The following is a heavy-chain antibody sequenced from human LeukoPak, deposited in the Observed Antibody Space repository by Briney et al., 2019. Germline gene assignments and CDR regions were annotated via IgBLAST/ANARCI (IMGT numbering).Heavy chain of an antibody. J-gene: IGHJ4*02. D-gene: IGHD3-10*01. V-gene: IGHV4-59*01. CDR1: GGSISSYY. CDR3: ARDTLWFGVDY. CDR2: IYYSGCT. Sequence: SETLSLTCTVSGGSISSYYWSWIRQPPGKGLEWIGYIYYSGCTNYNPSLKSRVTISVDTSKNQFSLKLSSVTAADTAVYYCARDTLWFGVDYWGQGTLVTVSS.